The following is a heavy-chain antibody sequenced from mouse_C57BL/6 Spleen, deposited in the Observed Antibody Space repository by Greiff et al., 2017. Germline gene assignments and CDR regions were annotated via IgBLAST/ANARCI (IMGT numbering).Heavy chain of an antibody. CDR2: ISSGSSTI. V-gene: IGHV5-17*01. D-gene: IGHD1-1*01. CDR3: ARNYYCSSVNFFDY. CDR1: GFTFSDYG. J-gene: IGHJ2*01. Sequence: EVHLVESGGGLVKPGGSLKLSCAASGFTFSDYGMHWVRQAPEKGLEWVAYISSGSSTIYYADPVKGRFTISRDNAKNTLFLQMTSLRSEDTAMYYCARNYYCSSVNFFDYWGQGTTLTVSS.